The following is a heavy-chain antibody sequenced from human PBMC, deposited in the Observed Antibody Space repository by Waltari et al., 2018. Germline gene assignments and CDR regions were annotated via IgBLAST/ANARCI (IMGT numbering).Heavy chain of an antibody. CDR1: GFTVSSNY. V-gene: IGHV3-53*01. Sequence: EVQLVESGGGLIQPGGSLRLSCAASGFTVSSNYMSWVRQAPGKGLEWVSVIYSGGSTYYADSVKGRFTISRDNSKNTLYLQMNSLRAEDTAVYYCARGRGYYGSGSHFDYWGQGTLVTVSS. J-gene: IGHJ4*02. CDR2: IYSGGST. D-gene: IGHD3-10*01. CDR3: ARGRGYYGSGSHFDY.